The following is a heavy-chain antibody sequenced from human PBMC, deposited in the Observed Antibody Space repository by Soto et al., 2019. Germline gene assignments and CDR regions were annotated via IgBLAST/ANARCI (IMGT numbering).Heavy chain of an antibody. CDR2: IRSKANSYAT. V-gene: IGHV3-73*01. Sequence: EVQLVESGGGLVQPGGSLKLSCAASGFTFSGSAMHWVRQASGKGLEWVGRIRSKANSYATAYAASVKGRFTISRDDSKNTAYLQMNSLKTEYTAVYYCTRPATWLRSEGSFDYWGQGTLVTVSS. D-gene: IGHD5-12*01. CDR3: TRPATWLRSEGSFDY. CDR1: GFTFSGSA. J-gene: IGHJ4*02.